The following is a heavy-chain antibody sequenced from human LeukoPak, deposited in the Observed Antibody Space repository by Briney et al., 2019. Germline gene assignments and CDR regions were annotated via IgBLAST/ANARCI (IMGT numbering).Heavy chain of an antibody. CDR3: ARGEVPAAIDY. CDR2: IYPGDSDT. D-gene: IGHD2-2*01. Sequence: GESLKISCMGSGYSFTNYWIAWVPQMPGKGLEWIGIIYPGDSDTRYSPSFQGQVTISADTSFSTAYLQWNSLKASDTAMCYCARGEVPAAIDYWGQGTLVTVSS. V-gene: IGHV5-51*01. CDR1: GYSFTNYW. J-gene: IGHJ4*02.